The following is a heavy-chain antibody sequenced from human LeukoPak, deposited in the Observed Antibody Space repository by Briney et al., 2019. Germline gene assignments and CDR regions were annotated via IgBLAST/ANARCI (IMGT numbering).Heavy chain of an antibody. D-gene: IGHD3-22*01. CDR2: ISNTIGPI. V-gene: IGHV3-11*01. Sequence: PGGSLRLSCAPSGFPFSASYMTWIRQAPGKGREWVAYISNTIGPIYYADSVKGRFTISTDDAQNSLYLQMNSLRAEDTAIYYCARVSSTGYAVSSGLYYWGQGALVTVSS. CDR3: ARVSSTGYAVSSGLYY. J-gene: IGHJ4*02. CDR1: GFPFSASY.